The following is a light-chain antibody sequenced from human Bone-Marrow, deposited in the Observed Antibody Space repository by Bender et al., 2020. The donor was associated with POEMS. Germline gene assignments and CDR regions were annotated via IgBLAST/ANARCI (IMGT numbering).Light chain of an antibody. J-gene: IGLJ1*01. CDR2: QGM. V-gene: IGLV3-1*01. CDR1: KLGDKY. CDR3: YSYSSGRTPYV. Sequence: SYELTQPPSVSVSPGQTASITCSGDKLGDKYAYWYQQKPGQSPVLVMYQGMKRPSGIPGRFSGSNSGNTASLTISGIQAEDEADYYCYSYSSGRTPYVFGTGTRVTVL.